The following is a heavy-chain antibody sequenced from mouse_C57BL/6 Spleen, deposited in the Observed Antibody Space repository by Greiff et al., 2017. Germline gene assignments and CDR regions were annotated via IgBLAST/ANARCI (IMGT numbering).Heavy chain of an antibody. D-gene: IGHD2-5*01. CDR3: AREEYSNYEGGAMDY. CDR2: INPNNGGT. Sequence: VQLQQSGPELVKPGASVKISCKASGYTFTDYYMNWVQQSHGKSLEWIGDINPNNGGTSYNQKFKGKATLTVDKSSSTAYMELRSLTSEDSAVYYCAREEYSNYEGGAMDYWGQGTSVTVSS. CDR1: GYTFTDYY. J-gene: IGHJ4*01. V-gene: IGHV1-26*01.